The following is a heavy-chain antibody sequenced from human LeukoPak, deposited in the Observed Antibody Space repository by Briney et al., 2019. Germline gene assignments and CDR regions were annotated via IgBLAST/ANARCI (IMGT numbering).Heavy chain of an antibody. J-gene: IGHJ3*02. CDR1: GFSISDNY. Sequence: GGSLRLSCAASGFSISDNYMNCVRQAPGKGLEWVSVIYTGGSPYYTDSVKGRFSISRDNSKNTVYLQMSSLRAEDTAVYYCARDSPVSDALDKWGLGTMVTVSS. CDR3: ARDSPVSDALDK. CDR2: IYTGGSP. V-gene: IGHV3-66*01. D-gene: IGHD3-16*02.